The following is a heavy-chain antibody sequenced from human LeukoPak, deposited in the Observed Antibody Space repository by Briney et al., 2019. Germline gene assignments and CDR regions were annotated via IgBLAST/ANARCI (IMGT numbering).Heavy chain of an antibody. CDR2: INPNSGGT. CDR1: GYTFTGYY. D-gene: IGHD1-20*01. CDR3: ARDPGSPRYNWNDLGYYFDY. J-gene: IGHJ4*02. V-gene: IGHV1-2*04. Sequence: ASVKVSCKASGYTFTGYYMHWVRQAPGQGLEWMGWINPNSGGTNYAQKFQGWVTMTRDTSISTAYMELSRLRSDDTAVYYCARDPGSPRYNWNDLGYYFDYWGQGTLVTVSS.